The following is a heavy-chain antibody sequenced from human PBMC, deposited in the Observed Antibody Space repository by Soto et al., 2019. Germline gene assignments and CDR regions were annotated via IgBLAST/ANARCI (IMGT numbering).Heavy chain of an antibody. CDR1: GFFFTDYF. CDR3: ARQLERRVGAASH. V-gene: IGHV3-11*01. CDR2: ISPSGDVT. D-gene: IGHD1-26*01. J-gene: IGHJ4*02. Sequence: QVQLAESGGGLVKSGGSLTLSCSTSGFFFTDYFMSWIRQAPGKRLEWVSYISPSGDVTHYADSVKGRFTISRDNTKNSLFLQMRSLRDDDPAVYYCARQLERRVGAASHWGQGTRVSVSS.